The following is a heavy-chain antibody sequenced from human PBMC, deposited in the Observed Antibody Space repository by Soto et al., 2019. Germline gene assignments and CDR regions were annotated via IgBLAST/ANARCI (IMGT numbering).Heavy chain of an antibody. CDR1: GYTFTSYY. CDR2: INPNSGGT. V-gene: IGHV1-2*02. J-gene: IGHJ6*02. Sequence: QVQLVQSGAEVKKPGASVKVSCKASGYTFTSYYMHWVRQAPGQGLEWMGIINPNSGGTNYAQKFQGRVTMTRDTSISTAYMELSRLRSDDTAVYFCARDQASRHYGMDVWGQGTTVTVSS. CDR3: ARDQASRHYGMDV.